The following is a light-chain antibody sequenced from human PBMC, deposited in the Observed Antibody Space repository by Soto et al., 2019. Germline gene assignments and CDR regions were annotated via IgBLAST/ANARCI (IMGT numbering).Light chain of an antibody. Sequence: MALQTSPVTLSLSPGERATLSCRASQSVSSNLAWYQQKPGQAPRLLIYGASTRATGIPARFSGSGSGTEFTLTISSLQSEDFAVYYCQQYNNWPLFGPGTKVDI. V-gene: IGKV3-15*01. CDR2: GAS. J-gene: IGKJ3*01. CDR3: QQYNNWPL. CDR1: QSVSSN.